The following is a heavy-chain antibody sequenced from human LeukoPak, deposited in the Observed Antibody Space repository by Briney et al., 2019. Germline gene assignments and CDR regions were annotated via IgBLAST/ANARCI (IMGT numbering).Heavy chain of an antibody. CDR1: GFTLSSYA. D-gene: IGHD5-24*01. V-gene: IGHV3-7*04. J-gene: IGHJ4*02. CDR2: IKQDGGEK. CDR3: AGRGDGNLYYFDH. Sequence: GGSLRLSCAASGFTLSSYAMSWVRQAPGKGLERVANIKQDGGEKYYVDSVKGRFTISRDNAKNSLYLQMNSLRPEDTAVYYCAGRGDGNLYYFDHWGQGTLVTASS.